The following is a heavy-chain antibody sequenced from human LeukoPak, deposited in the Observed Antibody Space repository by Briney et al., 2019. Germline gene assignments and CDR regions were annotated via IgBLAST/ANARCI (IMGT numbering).Heavy chain of an antibody. V-gene: IGHV3-23*01. CDR2: ISGSGGSS. D-gene: IGHD6-13*01. Sequence: PGGSLRLSCSVSGFTFTTYGMSWVRQGPGKGLEWVSAISGSGGSSYYADSVKGRFTISRDNSKNTLYLQMNSVRAEDTAVYYCAKGQLAYNWFDPWGQGTLVTVST. CDR3: AKGQLAYNWFDP. J-gene: IGHJ5*02. CDR1: GFTFTTYG.